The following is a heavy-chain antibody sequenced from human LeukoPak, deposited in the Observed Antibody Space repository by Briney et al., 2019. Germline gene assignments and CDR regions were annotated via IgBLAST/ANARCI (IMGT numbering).Heavy chain of an antibody. J-gene: IGHJ4*02. CDR3: ARDRGYSGYAEGY. Sequence: GGSLRLSCAASGFTFSSYSMNWVRQAPGKGLEWVSYISSSSSTIYYADSVKGRFTISRDNAKNSLYLQMNSLRAEDTAVYYCARDRGYSGYAEGYWGQGTLVTVSS. D-gene: IGHD5-12*01. V-gene: IGHV3-48*01. CDR2: ISSSSSTI. CDR1: GFTFSSYS.